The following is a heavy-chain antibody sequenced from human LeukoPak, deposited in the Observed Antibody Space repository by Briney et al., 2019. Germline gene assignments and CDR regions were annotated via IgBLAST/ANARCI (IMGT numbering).Heavy chain of an antibody. CDR3: ARNYGGNSVGAFDI. Sequence: GGSLRLSCAASGFTFSGYWMHWVRQAPGKGLVWVSRIKNDGSIIDYADSVKGRFTISRDNAKNTLYLQMNSLRAEDTALYHCARNYGGNSVGAFDIWGQGTMVTVSS. V-gene: IGHV3-74*01. D-gene: IGHD4-23*01. CDR1: GFTFSGYW. CDR2: IKNDGSII. J-gene: IGHJ3*02.